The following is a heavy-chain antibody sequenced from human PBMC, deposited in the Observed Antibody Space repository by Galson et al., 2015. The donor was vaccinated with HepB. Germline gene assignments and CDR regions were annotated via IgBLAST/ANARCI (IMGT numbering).Heavy chain of an antibody. V-gene: IGHV1-2*02. D-gene: IGHD1-26*01. J-gene: IGHJ3*02. CDR3: ARDNPHLGDTIDI. CDR2: INPNSGGP. Sequence: EWMGWINPNSGGPKYAQKFQGRVTMTRDTSVNTAYMELSGLRSDDTAVYYCARDNPHLGDTIDIWGQGTLVTVSS.